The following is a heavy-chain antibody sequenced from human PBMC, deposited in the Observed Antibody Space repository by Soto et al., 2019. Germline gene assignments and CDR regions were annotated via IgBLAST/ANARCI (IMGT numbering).Heavy chain of an antibody. Sequence: QVQLVRSGAELKQPGASVKVSCKTSGYTFTRFGVTWVRQAPGPGLEWMGWSNTYNDDINYAQKFQGRVTLTTDTSTTTAYMELTSLRSDDTAVYYCAREYCDSGRCYGPDYWGQGALVTVSS. V-gene: IGHV1-18*01. CDR2: SNTYNDDI. CDR1: GYTFTRFG. J-gene: IGHJ4*02. CDR3: AREYCDSGRCYGPDY. D-gene: IGHD2-21*01.